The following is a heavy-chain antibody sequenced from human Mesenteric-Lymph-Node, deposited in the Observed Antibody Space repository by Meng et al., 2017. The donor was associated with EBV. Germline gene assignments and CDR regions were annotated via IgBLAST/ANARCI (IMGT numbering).Heavy chain of an antibody. CDR3: ARGGLTGFDY. V-gene: IGHV3-74*01. Sequence: QLVGFGGGSVQLGVYWRPSGSTFRFTFKYHWMHWVRKAPGKWRVWVSRIYGAGSSTSHADSVKVRFTISRDNAKNSLYLQMNSLRAEDTAVYYCARGGLTGFDYWGQGTLVTVSS. D-gene: IGHD7-27*01. CDR2: IYGAGSST. J-gene: IGHJ4*02. CDR1: RFTFKYHW.